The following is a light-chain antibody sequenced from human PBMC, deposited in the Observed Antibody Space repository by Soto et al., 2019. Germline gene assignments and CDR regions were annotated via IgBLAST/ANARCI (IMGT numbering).Light chain of an antibody. CDR3: QQSRTWT. CDR2: GAS. J-gene: IGKJ1*01. Sequence: ETVMTQSPGTLSVSPGERAPVSCRASQSISNNVAWYQQKPGQAPRLLIYGASSRATGIPDRFSGSGSGTDFTLTISRLEPEDFAVYYCQQSRTWTFGQGTKVDIK. CDR1: QSISNN. V-gene: IGKV3-20*01.